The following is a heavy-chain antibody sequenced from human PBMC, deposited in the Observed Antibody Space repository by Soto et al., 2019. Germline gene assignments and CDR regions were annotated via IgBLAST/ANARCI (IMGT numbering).Heavy chain of an antibody. CDR3: AREVGSSWTEKRNWFDP. CDR1: GDSISTYY. V-gene: IGHV4-59*01. D-gene: IGHD6-13*01. Sequence: SETLSLTCTVSGDSISTYYWSWIRQPPGKGLQWIGYIYYSGSTNYNPSLKSRVTISVDTSKNQFSLKLSSVTAADTAVYYCAREVGSSWTEKRNWFDPWGQGTLVTVSS. J-gene: IGHJ5*02. CDR2: IYYSGST.